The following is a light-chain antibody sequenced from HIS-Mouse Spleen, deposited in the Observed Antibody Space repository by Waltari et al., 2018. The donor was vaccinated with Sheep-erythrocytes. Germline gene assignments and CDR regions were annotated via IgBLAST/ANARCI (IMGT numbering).Light chain of an antibody. CDR2: SNN. Sequence: QSVLTQPPSASGTPGQRVTISCSGSSSNIGSNTVNWYQQLPGTAPKLLIYSNNQRPSGVPDRFSGSKSGPSASLAISGLQSDDEADYYCAAWDDSLNGPVFGGGTKLTVL. CDR1: SSNIGSNT. J-gene: IGLJ3*02. CDR3: AAWDDSLNGPV. V-gene: IGLV1-44*01.